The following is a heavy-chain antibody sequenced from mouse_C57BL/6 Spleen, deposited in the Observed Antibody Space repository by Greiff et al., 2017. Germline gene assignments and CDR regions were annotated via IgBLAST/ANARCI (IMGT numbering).Heavy chain of an antibody. V-gene: IGHV1-61*01. CDR3: SREGTTVVATGAMDN. J-gene: IGHJ4*01. Sequence: QVQLQQPGAELVRPGSSVKLSCKASGYTFTSYWMDWVKQRPGQGLEWIGNIYPSDSETHYNQKFKDKATLTVDKSSSTAYMQLSSLTSEDSAVYYCSREGTTVVATGAMDNWGQGTTVTGCS. CDR2: IYPSDSET. D-gene: IGHD1-1*01. CDR1: GYTFTSYW.